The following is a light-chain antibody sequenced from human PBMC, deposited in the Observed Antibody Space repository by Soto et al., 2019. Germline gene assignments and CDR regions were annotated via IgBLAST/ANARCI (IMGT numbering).Light chain of an antibody. CDR3: SSYTSSSLYV. CDR1: SSDVGGYNY. CDR2: DVS. Sequence: QSALTQPASVSGSPGQSITISCTGTSSDVGGYNYVSWYQQHPGKAPKLMIYDVSNRASGVSNRFSGSKSGNSASLTISGLQAEDEADYYCSSYTSSSLYVLGTGTKLTVL. V-gene: IGLV2-14*01. J-gene: IGLJ1*01.